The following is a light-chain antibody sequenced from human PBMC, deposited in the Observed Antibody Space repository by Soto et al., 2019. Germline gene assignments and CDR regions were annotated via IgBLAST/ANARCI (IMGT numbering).Light chain of an antibody. CDR2: DVS. V-gene: IGKV1-5*01. CDR3: QQYNSYPWT. J-gene: IGKJ1*01. Sequence: DIQMTQSPSSLSASLRDRVTITCRASQSISNYLNWYQQKPGKAPKLLIYDVSSLESGVPSRFSGSGSGTEFTLAISSLQPDDFATYYCQQYNSYPWTFGQGTKVDIK. CDR1: QSISNY.